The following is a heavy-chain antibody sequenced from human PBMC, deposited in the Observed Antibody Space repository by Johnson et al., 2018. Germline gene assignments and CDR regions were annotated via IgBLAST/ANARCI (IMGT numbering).Heavy chain of an antibody. CDR1: GFTFSNCA. CDR3: ANHRDITMVRGVIGAFDI. V-gene: IGHV3-23*04. Sequence: VQLVESGGGLVQPGGSLRLSCAASGFTFSNCAMSWVRQAPGKGLEWVSAISGSGGSTYYADSGEGRFTISRDNSKNTRYLQMHSLRGEDTAVYYWANHRDITMVRGVIGAFDIWGQGTMVTVSS. J-gene: IGHJ3*02. CDR2: ISGSGGST. D-gene: IGHD3-10*01.